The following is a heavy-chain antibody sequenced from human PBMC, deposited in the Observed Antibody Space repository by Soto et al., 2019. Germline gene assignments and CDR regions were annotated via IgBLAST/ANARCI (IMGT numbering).Heavy chain of an antibody. Sequence: GSLRLGCAASGFAFSSHGMHWLRQAPGKGLEWVTVISYDGSNEYYADSVKGRFTIFRDNSKNILYLQMNSLRTEDTAVYYCAKERMEQYQLLPFFDYWGQGTPVTVSS. CDR1: GFAFSSHG. D-gene: IGHD2-2*01. J-gene: IGHJ4*02. CDR3: AKERMEQYQLLPFFDY. V-gene: IGHV3-30*18. CDR2: ISYDGSNE.